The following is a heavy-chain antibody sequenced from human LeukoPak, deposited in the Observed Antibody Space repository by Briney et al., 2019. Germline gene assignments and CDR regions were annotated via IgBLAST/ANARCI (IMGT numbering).Heavy chain of an antibody. D-gene: IGHD6-19*01. CDR1: GFTFSSYW. Sequence: GGSLRLSCAASGFTFSSYWMSWVRQAPGKGLESVANIKQDGSEKYYVDSVKGRFTISRDNAKNSLYLQMNSLRAGDTAVYYCAREIYSSGYAFDIWGQGTKVTVSS. CDR2: IKQDGSEK. CDR3: AREIYSSGYAFDI. V-gene: IGHV3-7*01. J-gene: IGHJ3*02.